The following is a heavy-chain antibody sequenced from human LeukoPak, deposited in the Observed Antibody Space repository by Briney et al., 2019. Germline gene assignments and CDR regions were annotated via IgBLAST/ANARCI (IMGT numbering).Heavy chain of an antibody. V-gene: IGHV3-23*01. CDR3: AKKGVGELVIDY. CDR1: AFTFSSYA. CDR2: ISVSGGST. D-gene: IGHD3-10*01. Sequence: GGSLRLSCAASAFTFSSYAMSWIRQAPGQGMEWESAISVSGGSTYYADSVKGRFTISRDNSKNTLYLQMNSLRAEDMAVYYCAKKGVGELVIDYWGQGTLVTVSS. J-gene: IGHJ4*02.